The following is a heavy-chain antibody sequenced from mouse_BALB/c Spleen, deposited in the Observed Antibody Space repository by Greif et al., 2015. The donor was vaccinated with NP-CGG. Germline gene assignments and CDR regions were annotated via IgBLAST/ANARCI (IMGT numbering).Heavy chain of an antibody. V-gene: IGHV1S81*02. Sequence: QVQLKQSGAELVKPGASVKLSCKASGYTFISYYMYWVKQRPGQGLEWIGEINPSNGGANLNEKFKSKATLTVDKSSSTAYMQLSSLTSEDPAVYFCTRGRRRDFDFWGQGTTLTVSS. CDR2: INPSNGGA. CDR3: TRGRRRDFDF. CDR1: GYTFISYY. J-gene: IGHJ2*01. D-gene: IGHD1-2*01.